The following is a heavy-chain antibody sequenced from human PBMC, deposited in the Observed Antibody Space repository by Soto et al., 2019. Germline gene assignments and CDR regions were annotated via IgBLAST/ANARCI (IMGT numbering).Heavy chain of an antibody. J-gene: IGHJ4*02. D-gene: IGHD5-18*01. V-gene: IGHV3-11*06. CDR1: GFTFSDYY. CDR2: ISSSSSYT. Sequence: GGSLRLSCAASGFTFSDYYMSWIRQAPGKGLEWVSYISSSSSYTNYADSVKGRFTISRDNAKNSLYLQMNSLRAEDTAVYYCARDVLRGYSYEIFDYWGQGTLVTVSS. CDR3: ARDVLRGYSYEIFDY.